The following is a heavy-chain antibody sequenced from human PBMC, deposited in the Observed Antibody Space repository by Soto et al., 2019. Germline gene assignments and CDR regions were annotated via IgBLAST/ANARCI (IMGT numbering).Heavy chain of an antibody. Sequence: QVQLVQSGAEVKKPGASVKVSCKASGYTFTGYYMHWVRQAPGQGLEWMGWINPNSGGTNYAQKFQGRVTMTRDTSISTAYMELSRLRSDDTAVYYCARGCSSTSCYFSVGLDYWGQGTLVTVSS. V-gene: IGHV1-2*02. CDR2: INPNSGGT. CDR3: ARGCSSTSCYFSVGLDY. CDR1: GYTFTGYY. D-gene: IGHD2-2*01. J-gene: IGHJ4*02.